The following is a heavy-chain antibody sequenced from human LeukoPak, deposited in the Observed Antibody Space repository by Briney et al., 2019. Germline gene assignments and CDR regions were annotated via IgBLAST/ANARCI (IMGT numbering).Heavy chain of an antibody. D-gene: IGHD6-13*01. Sequence: SETLSLTCTVSGGSISSYYWSWIRQPPGKGLEWIGEINHSGSTNYNPSLKSRVTISVDTSKNQFSLKLSSVTAADTAVYYCARHRQQLVRRPFGYWGQGTLVTVSS. J-gene: IGHJ4*02. CDR3: ARHRQQLVRRPFGY. CDR1: GGSISSYY. V-gene: IGHV4-34*01. CDR2: INHSGST.